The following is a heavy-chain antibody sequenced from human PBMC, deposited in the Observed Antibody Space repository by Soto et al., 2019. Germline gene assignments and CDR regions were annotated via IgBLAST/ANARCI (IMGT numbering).Heavy chain of an antibody. D-gene: IGHD6-19*01. CDR1: GFTFDDYA. CDR3: AKAGGAVAGTPYYYYMDV. Sequence: DVQLVESGGGLVQPGRSLRLSCAASGFTFDDYAMHWVRQAPGKGLEWVSGISWNSGSIGYADSVKGRFTISRDNAKNSLYLQMNSLRAEDTALYYCAKAGGAVAGTPYYYYMDVWGKGTTVTVSS. J-gene: IGHJ6*03. V-gene: IGHV3-9*01. CDR2: ISWNSGSI.